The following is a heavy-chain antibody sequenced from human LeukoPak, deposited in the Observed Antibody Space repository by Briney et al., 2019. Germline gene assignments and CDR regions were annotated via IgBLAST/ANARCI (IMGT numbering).Heavy chain of an antibody. D-gene: IGHD4-17*01. V-gene: IGHV4-4*07. CDR1: GGSISSYY. CDR3: AREVLATVTTRWFDP. Sequence: SETLSLTCTVSGGSISSYYWSWIRQPAGKGLEWIGRIYTSGSTNYSPSLKSRVTMSVDTSKNQFSLKLSSVTAADTAVYYCAREVLATVTTRWFDPWGQGTLVTVSS. CDR2: IYTSGST. J-gene: IGHJ5*02.